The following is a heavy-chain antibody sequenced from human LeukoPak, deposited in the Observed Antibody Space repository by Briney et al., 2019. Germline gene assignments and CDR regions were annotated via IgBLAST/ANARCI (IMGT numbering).Heavy chain of an antibody. CDR1: GFTVSSNY. CDR2: IYSGGDT. J-gene: IGHJ4*02. CDR3: AKDTWEFDY. Sequence: GGSLRLSCAASGFTVSSNYMSWVRQAPGKGLEWVSVIYSGGDTYYADSVKGRFAISRDNPRNTLYLQMSSLRAEDTAVYYCAKDTWEFDYWGQGALVTVSS. V-gene: IGHV3-53*01. D-gene: IGHD1-26*01.